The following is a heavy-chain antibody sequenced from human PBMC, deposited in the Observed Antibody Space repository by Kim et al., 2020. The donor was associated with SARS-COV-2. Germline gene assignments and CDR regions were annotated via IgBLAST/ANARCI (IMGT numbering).Heavy chain of an antibody. Sequence: TNYATSFQGRVTRTRDTSTSTVYLDLSGLRSEDTAVYYCAREGFRHRYYCDFWGQGTLVTVSS. D-gene: IGHD3-16*01. CDR3: AREGFRHRYYCDF. V-gene: IGHV1-46*01. CDR2: T. J-gene: IGHJ4*02.